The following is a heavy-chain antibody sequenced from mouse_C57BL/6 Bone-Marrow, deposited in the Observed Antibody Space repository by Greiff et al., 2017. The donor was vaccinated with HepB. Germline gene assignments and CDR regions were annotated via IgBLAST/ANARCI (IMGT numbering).Heavy chain of an antibody. D-gene: IGHD1-1*01. V-gene: IGHV5-9-1*02. CDR2: ISSGGDYI. Sequence: EVNVVESGEGLVKPGGSLKLSCAASGFTFSSYAMSWVRQTPEKRLEWVAYISSGGDYIYYADTVKGRFTISRDNARNTLYLQMSSLKSEDTAMYYCTRGDYYEDFDYWGQGTTLTVSS. CDR1: GFTFSSYA. J-gene: IGHJ2*01. CDR3: TRGDYYEDFDY.